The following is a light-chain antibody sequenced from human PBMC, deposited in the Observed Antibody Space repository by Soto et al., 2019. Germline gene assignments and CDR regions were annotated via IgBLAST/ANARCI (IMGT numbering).Light chain of an antibody. CDR1: ESIGNY. J-gene: IGKJ4*01. CDR2: DAS. CDR3: QWRSDWPPRLT. Sequence: EVVLTQSPATLSLSPGERATLSCRASESIGNYLAWYQQKLGQAPKLLIYDASHRAIGIPGRFSGDGSGTDFPLTISSLEPEDFAVYYCQWRSDWPPRLTFGGGNKVEIK. V-gene: IGKV3-11*01.